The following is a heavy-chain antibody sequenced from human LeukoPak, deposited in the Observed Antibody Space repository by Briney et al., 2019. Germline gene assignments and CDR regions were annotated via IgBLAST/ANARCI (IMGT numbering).Heavy chain of an antibody. CDR3: ARLLWFGELRRSRFDP. D-gene: IGHD3-10*01. CDR2: INWNGGST. V-gene: IGHV3-20*04. CDR1: GFTFDDYG. Sequence: PGGSLRLSCAASGFTFDDYGMNWVRQAPGKGLEWVSGINWNGGSTGYADSVKGRFTISRDNAKNSLYLQMNSLRAEDTALYYCARLLWFGELRRSRFDPWGQGTLVTVSS. J-gene: IGHJ5*02.